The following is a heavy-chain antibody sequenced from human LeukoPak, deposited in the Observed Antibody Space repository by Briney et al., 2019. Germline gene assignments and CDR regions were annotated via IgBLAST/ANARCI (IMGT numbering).Heavy chain of an antibody. Sequence: PGGSLRLSCAASGFTFSSYGMNWVRQAPGKGLEWVSSISSSSSYIYYADSVKGRFTISRDNAKNSLYLQMNSLRAEDTAVYYCARDAYYDFWSGYPRYFDYWGQGTLVTVSS. J-gene: IGHJ4*02. D-gene: IGHD3-3*01. V-gene: IGHV3-21*01. CDR3: ARDAYYDFWSGYPRYFDY. CDR2: ISSSSSYI. CDR1: GFTFSSYG.